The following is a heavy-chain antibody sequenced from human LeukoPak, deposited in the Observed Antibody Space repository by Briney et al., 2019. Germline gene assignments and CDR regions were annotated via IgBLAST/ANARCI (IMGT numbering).Heavy chain of an antibody. Sequence: PGRSLRLSCAASGFTFSSYGMHWVRQAPGKGLEWVAVIWYDGSNKYYADSVKGRFTISRDNSKNTLYLQMNSLRAEDTAVYYCARAGSDIVATIDYWGQGTLVTVSS. J-gene: IGHJ4*02. CDR2: IWYDGSNK. CDR1: GFTFSSYG. D-gene: IGHD5-12*01. CDR3: ARAGSDIVATIDY. V-gene: IGHV3-33*08.